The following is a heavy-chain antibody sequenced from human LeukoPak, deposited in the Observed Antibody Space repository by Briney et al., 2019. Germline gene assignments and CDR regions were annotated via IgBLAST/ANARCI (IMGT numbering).Heavy chain of an antibody. J-gene: IGHJ5*02. CDR1: GGSISSFY. V-gene: IGHV4-59*08. CDR3: ARGGATGWPLSWFDP. CDR2: ISYSETT. D-gene: IGHD1-26*01. Sequence: SETLSLTCTVSGGSISSFYWSWIRQPPGKGLEYIGYISYSETTSYNPSLNSRVTISVDTSKNQFSLKLTSMTAADTAVYYCARGGATGWPLSWFDPWGQGTLVTVSS.